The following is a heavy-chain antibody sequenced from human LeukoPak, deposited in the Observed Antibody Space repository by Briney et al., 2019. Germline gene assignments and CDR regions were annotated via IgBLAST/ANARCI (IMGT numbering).Heavy chain of an antibody. Sequence: PGGSLRLSCAASGFTFSSYGMHWVRQAPGKGLEWVAVISYDGSNKYYADSVKGRFTISRDNSKNTLYLQMNSLRAEDTAVYYCAKDRLGVDLQLNYYYGMDVWGQGTTVTVSS. V-gene: IGHV3-30*18. J-gene: IGHJ6*02. CDR1: GFTFSSYG. CDR2: ISYDGSNK. CDR3: AKDRLGVDLQLNYYYGMDV. D-gene: IGHD4-11*01.